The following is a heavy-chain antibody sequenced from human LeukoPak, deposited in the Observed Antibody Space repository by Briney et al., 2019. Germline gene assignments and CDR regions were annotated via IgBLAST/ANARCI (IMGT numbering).Heavy chain of an antibody. V-gene: IGHV3-13*01. CDR3: ARDRFGERTFEK. J-gene: IGHJ3*02. CDR2: ILTNGDT. D-gene: IGHD3-10*01. CDR1: GFAFSSFD. Sequence: GRSLRLSCAASGFAFSSFDMLWVRQSPRKGLEWVARILTNGDTDYGASVEGRFTISRENAKSYVYLQMNSLRDGDTAVYYCARDRFGERTFEKWGQGTMVTVSS.